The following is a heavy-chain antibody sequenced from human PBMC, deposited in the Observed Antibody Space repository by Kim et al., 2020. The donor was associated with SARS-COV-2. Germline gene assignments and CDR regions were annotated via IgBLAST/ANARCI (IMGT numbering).Heavy chain of an antibody. CDR2: IKQDGSEK. CDR3: MTTTHYYGSAGIDF. D-gene: IGHD3-10*01. J-gene: IGHJ4*02. V-gene: IGHV3-7*01. Sequence: GGSLRLSCATSGFTFSVFWLNWVRQAPGKGLEWVANIKQDGSEKYYVDSVKGRFTISRDNAKNSLYLQMKNLRVEDTAVYYCMTTTHYYGSAGIDFWGQG. CDR1: GFTFSVFW.